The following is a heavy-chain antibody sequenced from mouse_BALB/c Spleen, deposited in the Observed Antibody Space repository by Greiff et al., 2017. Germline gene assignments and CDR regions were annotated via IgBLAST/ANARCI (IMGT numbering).Heavy chain of an antibody. CDR2: IDPENGNT. V-gene: IGHV14-1*02. Sequence: VQLKQSGAELVRPGALVKLSCKASGFNIKDYYMHWVKQRPEQGLEWIGWIDPENGNTIYDPKFQGKASITADTSSNTAYLQLSSLTSEDTAVYYCARGSYGSSYAMDYWGQGTSVTVSS. J-gene: IGHJ4*01. CDR3: ARGSYGSSYAMDY. D-gene: IGHD1-1*01. CDR1: GFNIKDYY.